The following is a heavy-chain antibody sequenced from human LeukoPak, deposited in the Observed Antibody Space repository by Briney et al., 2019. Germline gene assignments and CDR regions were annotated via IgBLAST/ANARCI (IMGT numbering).Heavy chain of an antibody. J-gene: IGHJ4*02. CDR2: IYHSGST. CDR1: GYSISSGYY. V-gene: IGHV4-38-2*02. D-gene: IGHD4-17*01. Sequence: SETLSLTCTVSGYSISSGYYWGWIRQPPGKGLEWIGSIYHSGSTYYNPSLKSRVTISVDTSKNQFSLKLSSVTAADTAVYYCARGYGDYAFDYWGQGTLVTVSS. CDR3: ARGYGDYAFDY.